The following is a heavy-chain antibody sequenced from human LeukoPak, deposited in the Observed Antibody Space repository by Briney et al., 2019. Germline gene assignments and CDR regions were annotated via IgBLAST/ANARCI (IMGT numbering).Heavy chain of an antibody. CDR2: IYYSGST. D-gene: IGHD2-15*01. Sequence: SETLSLTCTVSGGSISSYYWSWIRQPPGKGLEWIGYIYYSGSTNYNPSLKSRVTISVDTSKNQFSLKLSSVTAADTAVYYCARARYCSGGSCYGPYFDYWGQGTLVTVSS. CDR1: GGSISSYY. CDR3: ARARYCSGGSCYGPYFDY. J-gene: IGHJ4*02. V-gene: IGHV4-59*01.